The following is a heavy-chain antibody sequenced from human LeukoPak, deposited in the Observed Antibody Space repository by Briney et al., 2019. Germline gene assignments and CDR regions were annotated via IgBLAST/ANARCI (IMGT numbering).Heavy chain of an antibody. J-gene: IGHJ4*02. CDR1: GGSISSYY. D-gene: IGHD4/OR15-4a*01. V-gene: IGHV4-59*01. CDR3: ASSPLTTPYFDY. CDR2: IYYSGST. Sequence: SETLSLTCTVSGGSISSYYWSWIRQPPGKGLEWIGYIYYSGSTNYNPSLRSRVTISVDTSKNQFSLKLSSVTAADTAVYYCASSPLTTPYFDYWGQGTLVTVPS.